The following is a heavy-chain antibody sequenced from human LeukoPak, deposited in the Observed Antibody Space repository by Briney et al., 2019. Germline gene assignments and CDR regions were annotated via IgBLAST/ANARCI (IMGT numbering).Heavy chain of an antibody. CDR2: IYSGGST. Sequence: GSLRLSCAAPGFRVSSNYMSWVRPAPGKGLEWVSVIYSGGSTYYADSVKGRFTISRDNSKNTVYLQMNSLSAEDTAVYYCAKGNSAGSSKSWFDPWGQGTLVTVSS. V-gene: IGHV3-53*01. CDR3: AKGNSAGSSKSWFDP. D-gene: IGHD3-10*01. CDR1: GFRVSSNY. J-gene: IGHJ5*02.